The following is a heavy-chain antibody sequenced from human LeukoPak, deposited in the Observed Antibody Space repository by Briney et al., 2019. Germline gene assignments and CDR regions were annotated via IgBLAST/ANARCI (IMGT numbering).Heavy chain of an antibody. CDR3: ARSDSYYDSSAWDP. CDR1: GGSITRGGYY. V-gene: IGHV4-31*03. D-gene: IGHD3-22*01. J-gene: IGHJ5*02. Sequence: SGTLSPTCPVSGGSITRGGYYRSWIRRPPGKVLEGLGYIYYGGSTYYNPSLKSRVTISVDTSKNQFSLKLSSVTAADTAVYYCARSDSYYDSSAWDPWGQGTLVTVSS. CDR2: IYYGGST.